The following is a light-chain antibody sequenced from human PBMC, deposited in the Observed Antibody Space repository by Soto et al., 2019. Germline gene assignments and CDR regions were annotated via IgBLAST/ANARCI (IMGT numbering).Light chain of an antibody. Sequence: EIMMTHSPANVSVFPGERATLSCRASQSVSSNLAWYQQKPGQAPRLLIYGASTRATGIPARFSGSGSGTEFTLTISSLQSEDFAVYYCQQYNNWPYTFGQGTKLEIK. J-gene: IGKJ2*01. CDR3: QQYNNWPYT. V-gene: IGKV3-15*01. CDR2: GAS. CDR1: QSVSSN.